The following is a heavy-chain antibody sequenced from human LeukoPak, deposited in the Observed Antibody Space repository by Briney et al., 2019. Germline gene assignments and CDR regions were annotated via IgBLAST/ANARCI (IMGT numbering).Heavy chain of an antibody. V-gene: IGHV4-34*01. CDR3: ARVTHTMVRGVMKFDY. J-gene: IGHJ4*02. D-gene: IGHD3-10*01. CDR2: INHSGST. Sequence: SETLSLTCAVYGGSFSGYYWSWIRQPPGKGLEWIGEINHSGSTNYNPSLKSRVTISVDTSKNQFSLKLSSVTAADTAVYYCARVTHTMVRGVMKFDYWGQGTLVTVSS. CDR1: GGSFSGYY.